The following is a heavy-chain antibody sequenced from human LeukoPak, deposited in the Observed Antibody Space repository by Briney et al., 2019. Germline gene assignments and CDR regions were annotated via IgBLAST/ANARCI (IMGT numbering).Heavy chain of an antibody. J-gene: IGHJ3*02. D-gene: IGHD6-25*01. CDR3: AKVHSSGWNLHDAFDI. Sequence: PGGSLRLSCAASGFIFSNAWMTWVRQAPGKGLEWVSAISGSGGSTYYADSVKGRFTISRDNSKNTLYLQMNSLRAEDTAVYYCAKVHSSGWNLHDAFDIWGQGTMVTVSS. V-gene: IGHV3-23*01. CDR1: GFIFSNAW. CDR2: ISGSGGST.